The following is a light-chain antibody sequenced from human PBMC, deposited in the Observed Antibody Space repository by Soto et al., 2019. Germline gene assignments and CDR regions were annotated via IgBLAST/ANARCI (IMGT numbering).Light chain of an antibody. Sequence: QSVLTQPPSASGTPGQRVTSSCSGSSSNIGSNYVYWYQQLPGTAPKLLIYSNNQRPAGVPDRFSGSTSGTSASLAISGLRSEDEADYYCAAWDDSLSGPVFGGGTKLTVL. V-gene: IGLV1-47*02. CDR2: SNN. J-gene: IGLJ2*01. CDR1: SSNIGSNY. CDR3: AAWDDSLSGPV.